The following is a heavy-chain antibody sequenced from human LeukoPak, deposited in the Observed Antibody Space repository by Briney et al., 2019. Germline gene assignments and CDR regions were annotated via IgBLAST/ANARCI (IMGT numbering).Heavy chain of an antibody. CDR2: ISGSGGST. V-gene: IGHV3-23*01. J-gene: IGHJ4*02. CDR3: AKDLYETTYYFDY. Sequence: PGGSLRLSCEGSGFTFSSYGMSWVRQAPGKGLEWVSAISGSGGSTYYADSVKGRFTISRDNSKNTLYLQMNSLRAEDTAVYYCAKDLYETTYYFDYWGQGTLVTVSS. D-gene: IGHD4-17*01. CDR1: GFTFSSYG.